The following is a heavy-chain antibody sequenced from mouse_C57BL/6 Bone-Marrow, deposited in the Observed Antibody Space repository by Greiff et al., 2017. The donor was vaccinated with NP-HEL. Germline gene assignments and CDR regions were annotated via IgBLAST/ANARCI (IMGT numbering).Heavy chain of an antibody. D-gene: IGHD1-1*01. Sequence: QVQLQQSGAELVRPGASVTLSCKASGYTFTDYYINWVKQRPGQGLEWIGWTFPGSGSTYYNEKFKGKATLTVDKSSSTAYMLLSSLTSEDSAVYFCARWDYYYGSSFYYFDYWGQVTTLTVAS. V-gene: IGHV1-75*01. CDR1: GYTFTDYY. CDR3: ARWDYYYGSSFYYFDY. J-gene: IGHJ2*01. CDR2: TFPGSGST.